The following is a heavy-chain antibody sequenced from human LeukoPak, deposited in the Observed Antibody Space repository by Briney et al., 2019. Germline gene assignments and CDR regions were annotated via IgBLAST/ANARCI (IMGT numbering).Heavy chain of an antibody. CDR1: GFTFSSYG. CDR2: ISYDGSNK. J-gene: IGHJ6*04. V-gene: IGHV3-30*18. D-gene: IGHD6-13*01. Sequence: GGSLRLSCAASGFTFSSYGMHWVRQAPGKGLEWVAVISYDGSNKYYADSVKGRFTISRDNSKNTLYLQMNSLRAEDTAVYYCAKDLSSSWPLNIYYYYYGMDVWGKGTTVTVSS. CDR3: AKDLSSSWPLNIYYYYYGMDV.